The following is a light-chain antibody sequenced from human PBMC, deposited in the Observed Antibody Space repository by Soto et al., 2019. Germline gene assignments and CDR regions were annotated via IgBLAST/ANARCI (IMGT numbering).Light chain of an antibody. Sequence: EIVLTQSPGTLSLSPGERATLSCRASQSVGSSQLAWYQQKPGQAPRLVMYGASSRATDTPDRFSGSGSGTDFTLTISRLEPEDFAVYYCQQFGRSPRTFGQGTKVEIK. CDR3: QQFGRSPRT. J-gene: IGKJ1*01. CDR1: QSVGSSQ. V-gene: IGKV3-20*01. CDR2: GAS.